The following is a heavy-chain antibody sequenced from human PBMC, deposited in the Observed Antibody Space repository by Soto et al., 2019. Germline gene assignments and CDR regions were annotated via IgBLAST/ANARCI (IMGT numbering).Heavy chain of an antibody. CDR1: GYRLTSYW. Sequence: GESLKISFKGSGYRLTSYWISWVRQMRGKGLEWMGRIDPSDSYTSYSPSVHAHVTISADKSISTAYLQWSSLKASDTAMYYCARRSVAGATTMALGYWGQGTLVTVSS. CDR2: IDPSDSYT. V-gene: IGHV5-10-1*01. J-gene: IGHJ4*02. D-gene: IGHD1-26*01. CDR3: ARRSVAGATTMALGY.